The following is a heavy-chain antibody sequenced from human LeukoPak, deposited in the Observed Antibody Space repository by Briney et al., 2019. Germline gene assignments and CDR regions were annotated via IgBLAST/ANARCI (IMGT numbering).Heavy chain of an antibody. D-gene: IGHD3-9*01. CDR3: ARCYDILTGSNWFNP. Sequence: PSETLSLTCAVYGGSFSGYYWSWIRQPPGKGLEWIGEINHSGSTNYNPSLKCRVTISVDTSKNQFSLKLSSVTAADTAVYYCARCYDILTGSNWFNPWGQGTLVTVSS. CDR1: GGSFSGYY. CDR2: INHSGST. J-gene: IGHJ5*02. V-gene: IGHV4-34*01.